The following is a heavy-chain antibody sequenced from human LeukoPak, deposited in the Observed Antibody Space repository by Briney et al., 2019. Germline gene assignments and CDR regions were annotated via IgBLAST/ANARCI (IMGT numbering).Heavy chain of an antibody. CDR2: IIPIFGTA. CDR3: ASRGGYGGNSEVFDY. V-gene: IGHV1-69*13. D-gene: IGHD4-23*01. CDR1: GGTFSSYA. Sequence: SVKVSCKASGGTFSSYAISWVRQAPGQGLEWMGGIIPIFGTANYAQKFQGRVTITADESTSTAYMELSSLRSEDTAVYYCASRGGYGGNSEVFDYWGQGTLVTVSS. J-gene: IGHJ4*02.